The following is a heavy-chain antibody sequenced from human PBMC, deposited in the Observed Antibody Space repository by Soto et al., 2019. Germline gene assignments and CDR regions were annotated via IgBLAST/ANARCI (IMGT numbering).Heavy chain of an antibody. CDR1: GFICSSYD. J-gene: IGHJ3*02. V-gene: IGHV3-23*01. D-gene: IGHD3-10*01. CDR2: ILVDGRT. Sequence: GGSLRLSCAASGFICSSYDMSWVRQAPGKGLEWVSTILVDGRTFYVDSVKGRFTISRDTSQNTVYLQMNSLTAGDTALYYCAKTPDYGSGSPKIPYAFDIWGQGTMVTVSS. CDR3: AKTPDYGSGSPKIPYAFDI.